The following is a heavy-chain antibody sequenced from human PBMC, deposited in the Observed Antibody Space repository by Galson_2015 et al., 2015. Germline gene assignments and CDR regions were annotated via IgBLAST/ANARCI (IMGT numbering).Heavy chain of an antibody. CDR2: IYSGGNT. Sequence: SLRLSCAASGFTFSSYAMSWVRQAPGKGLEWVSVIYSGGNTYYADSVKGRFTISRDNSKNTLYLQMNSLRAEDTALYYCARNYYHSGAEWGQGTLVTVSS. V-gene: IGHV3-53*01. D-gene: IGHD1-26*01. J-gene: IGHJ4*02. CDR3: ARNYYHSGAE. CDR1: GFTFSSYA.